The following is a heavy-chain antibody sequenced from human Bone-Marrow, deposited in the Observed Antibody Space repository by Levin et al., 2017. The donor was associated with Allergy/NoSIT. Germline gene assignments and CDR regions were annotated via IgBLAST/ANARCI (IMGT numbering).Heavy chain of an antibody. CDR1: GFTFSRYA. CDR2: ISYDGNTT. D-gene: IGHD2-15*01. J-gene: IGHJ5*02. V-gene: IGHV3-30-3*01. Sequence: QSGGSLRLSCTVSGFTFSRYAMHWVRQAPGKGLEWVAIISYDGNTTLYLDSVRGRFSVSRDNARNTLYLHMSSLRAEDTAMYYCARDELYCSSGRCYSVNWFDPWGQGTLVTVSS. CDR3: ARDELYCSSGRCYSVNWFDP.